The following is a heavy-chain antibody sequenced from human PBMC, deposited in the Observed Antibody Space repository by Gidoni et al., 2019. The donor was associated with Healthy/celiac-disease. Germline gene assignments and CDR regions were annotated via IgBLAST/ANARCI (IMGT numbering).Heavy chain of an antibody. J-gene: IGHJ4*02. Sequence: EVQLVESGGGFVQPGGPLILSCAASGFTFSSYWMHWVRQAPGKGLVWVSRINSDGSSTSYADSVKGRFTISRDNAKNTLYLQMNSLRAEDTAVYYCARGRHYDFWSCYSFDYWGQGTLVTVSS. CDR2: INSDGSST. CDR3: ARGRHYDFWSCYSFDY. D-gene: IGHD3-3*01. V-gene: IGHV3-74*01. CDR1: GFTFSSYW.